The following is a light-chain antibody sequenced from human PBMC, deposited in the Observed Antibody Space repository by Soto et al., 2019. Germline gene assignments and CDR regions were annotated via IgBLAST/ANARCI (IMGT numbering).Light chain of an antibody. CDR2: VGTGGTVG. J-gene: IGLJ3*02. CDR1: SGYSNYK. V-gene: IGLV9-49*01. CDR3: GADHGSGSHFPNWV. Sequence: QSVLTQPPSASASLGASVTLTCTLSSGYSNYKVDWYQQRPGKGPRFVMRVGTGGTVGSKGDGIPDRFSVLGSGLNRYLTIKNIHEECESHYPCGADHGSGSHFPNWVFGEGTKLTVL.